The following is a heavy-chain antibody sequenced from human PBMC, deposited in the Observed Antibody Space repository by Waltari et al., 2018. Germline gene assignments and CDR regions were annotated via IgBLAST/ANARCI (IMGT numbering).Heavy chain of an antibody. J-gene: IGHJ4*02. CDR3: AKGRRSLAGAIDY. V-gene: IGHV3-30*18. Sequence: MNWVGQAAGKGLEWGAVISYDGSIKYYADSVKGRFTIARDNSKNTLYLQMNSLRVEDTAVYYCAKGRRSLAGAIDYWGQGTLVTVSS. D-gene: IGHD6-6*01. CDR2: ISYDGSIK.